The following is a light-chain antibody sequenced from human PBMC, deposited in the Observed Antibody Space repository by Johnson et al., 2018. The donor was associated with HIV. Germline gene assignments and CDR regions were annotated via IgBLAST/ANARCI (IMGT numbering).Light chain of an antibody. J-gene: IGLJ1*01. CDR1: SSNIGNNY. CDR3: RTWDNSLTVSF. Sequence: QSVLTQPPSVSAAPGQKVTISCSGSSSNIGNNYVSWYQQLPGTAPKLLIYDNNKRPSGIPDRFSGSKSGTSATLGITGLQTGDEADYYCRTWDNSLTVSFFRTGTQVPLL. CDR2: DNN. V-gene: IGLV1-51*01.